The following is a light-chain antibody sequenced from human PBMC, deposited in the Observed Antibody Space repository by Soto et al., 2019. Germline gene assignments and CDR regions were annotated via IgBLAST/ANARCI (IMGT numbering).Light chain of an antibody. CDR2: DAS. V-gene: IGKV1-5*01. CDR1: QSISSW. CDR3: QQYNSYRLT. Sequence: DIQMTQSPSTLSASVGDRVTITCRASQSISSWLAWYQQKPGKAPKLLIYDASSLESGVPSRFSGSGSGTESTLTISSLQPDDFATYYCQQYNSYRLTFGGGTKVEIK. J-gene: IGKJ4*01.